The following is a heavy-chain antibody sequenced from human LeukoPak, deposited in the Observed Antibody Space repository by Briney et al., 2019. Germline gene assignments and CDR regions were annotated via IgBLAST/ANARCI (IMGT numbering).Heavy chain of an antibody. Sequence: SETLSLTCTVSGGSISSSSYYWGWIRQPPGKGLEWIGSIYYSGRTYYNPSLKSRDTISLDTSQNQFSQQLSSMTAADTAVYYGASSSVKSSGCEHTAFDYWGQGTLVTVSS. J-gene: IGHJ4*02. V-gene: IGHV4-39*01. CDR1: GGSISSSSYY. CDR2: IYYSGRT. D-gene: IGHD6-19*01. CDR3: ASSSVKSSGCEHTAFDY.